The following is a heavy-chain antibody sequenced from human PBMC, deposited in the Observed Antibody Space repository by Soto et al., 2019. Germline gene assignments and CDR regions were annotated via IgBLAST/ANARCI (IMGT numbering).Heavy chain of an antibody. Sequence: QVQLVQSGAEVKKPGASVTVSCKASGYTFTKFGISWVRQAPGQGLEWMGWVSGYNGETSYAQSLQGRVTMTTDTSTTTAYMELRSLRSDDTAVFYCAREGLGIYYYNGMDVWGQGTTVTVSS. V-gene: IGHV1-18*01. CDR3: AREGLGIYYYNGMDV. J-gene: IGHJ6*02. CDR1: GYTFTKFG. D-gene: IGHD6-19*01. CDR2: VSGYNGET.